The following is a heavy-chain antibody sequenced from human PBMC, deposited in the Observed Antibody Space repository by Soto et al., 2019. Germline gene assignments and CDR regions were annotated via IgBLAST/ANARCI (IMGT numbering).Heavy chain of an antibody. CDR3: TSLYYGH. Sequence: GGSLRLSCVASGVTFGSRAMSWVRQAPGEGLEWVGRIKSKADGGTTDYAAPVKGRFTISRDESQNTLYLQMNSLKTEDTAVYYCTSLYYGHWGQGTLVTVSS. J-gene: IGHJ4*02. D-gene: IGHD4-17*01. V-gene: IGHV3-15*01. CDR2: IKSKADGGTT. CDR1: GVTFGSRA.